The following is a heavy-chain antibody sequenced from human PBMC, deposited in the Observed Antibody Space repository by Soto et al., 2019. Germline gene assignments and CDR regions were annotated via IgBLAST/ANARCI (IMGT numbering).Heavy chain of an antibody. CDR3: ARDAGRYYDSSGYYYLGYYGMDV. J-gene: IGHJ6*02. Sequence: QVQLVESGGGVVQPGRSLRLSCAASGFTFSSYGMHWVRQAPGKGLEWVAVIWYDGSNKYYADSVKGRFTISRDNSKNTRYLQMNSLRAEDTAVYYCARDAGRYYDSSGYYYLGYYGMDVWGQGTTVTVSS. D-gene: IGHD3-22*01. CDR2: IWYDGSNK. CDR1: GFTFSSYG. V-gene: IGHV3-33*01.